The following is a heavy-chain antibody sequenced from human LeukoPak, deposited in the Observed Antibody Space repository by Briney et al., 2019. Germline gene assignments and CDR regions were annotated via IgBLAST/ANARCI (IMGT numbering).Heavy chain of an antibody. J-gene: IGHJ4*02. CDR1: GCTFSSYT. CDR3: ARRPLDGSGWYDY. D-gene: IGHD6-19*01. Sequence: KPGGSLRLSCAASGCTFSSYTMNWVRQAPGKGLEWVSSISSSSSYIYYADSVKGRFTISRDNAKNSLYLQMNSLRAEDTAVYYCARRPLDGSGWYDYWGQGTLVTVSS. CDR2: ISSSSSYI. V-gene: IGHV3-21*01.